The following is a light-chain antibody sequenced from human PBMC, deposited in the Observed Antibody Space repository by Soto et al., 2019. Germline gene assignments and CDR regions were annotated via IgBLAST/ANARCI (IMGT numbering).Light chain of an antibody. CDR3: HQRQSWPRT. V-gene: IGKV3-11*01. J-gene: IGKJ1*01. CDR1: QAVNTR. CDR2: LTS. Sequence: EIMLKQSPATLSSFPGDRVTLSCRASQAVNTRLAWYQHKPGQAPRLLIYLTSNRAAGIPARFSGSGSETDFTLTISDVEPEDFAVYYCHQRQSWPRTFGQGTKV.